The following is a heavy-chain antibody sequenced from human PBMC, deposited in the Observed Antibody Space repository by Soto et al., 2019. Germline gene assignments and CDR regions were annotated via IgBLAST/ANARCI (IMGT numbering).Heavy chain of an antibody. D-gene: IGHD3-10*01. CDR1: GFTFSSYA. Sequence: EVQLLESGGGLVQPGGSLRLSCAASGFTFSSYAMSWVRQAPGKGLEWVSAISGSGGSTYYADSVKGRFTISRDNSKNPLYLAMKSLRAVDAAVYCCAAYLWFGELYYWGQGTLVTVSS. J-gene: IGHJ4*02. V-gene: IGHV3-23*01. CDR3: AAYLWFGELYY. CDR2: ISGSGGST.